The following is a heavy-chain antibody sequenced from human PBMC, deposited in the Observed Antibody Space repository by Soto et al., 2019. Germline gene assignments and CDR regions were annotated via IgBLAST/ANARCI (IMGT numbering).Heavy chain of an antibody. D-gene: IGHD2-8*01. CDR1: GYSFTDYH. CDR2: INPKSGGT. Sequence: QVQLVQSGAEVKKPGASVRVSCKASGYSFTDYHIHWVRQAPGQGLEWLGRINPKSGGTSTAQKFQGWVTMTRDRSISTVYMELTRLSYDDTAVYFCARGHSTDCSNGVCSFFYNHEMDVWGQGTTVTVSS. V-gene: IGHV1-2*04. CDR3: ARGHSTDCSNGVCSFFYNHEMDV. J-gene: IGHJ6*02.